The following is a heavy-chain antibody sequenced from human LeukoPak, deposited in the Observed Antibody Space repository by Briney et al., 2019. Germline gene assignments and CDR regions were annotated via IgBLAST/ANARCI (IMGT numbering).Heavy chain of an antibody. CDR1: GGSISSYY. CDR3: ARLSRSWSVSDAFDI. Sequence: NPSETLSLTCAVSGGSISSYYWSWIRQPPGKGLEWIGYIYYSGSTNYNPSLKSRVTISVDTSKNQFSLKLSSVTAADTAVYYCARLSRSWSVSDAFDIWGQGTMVTVSS. CDR2: IYYSGST. V-gene: IGHV4-59*01. D-gene: IGHD3-3*01. J-gene: IGHJ3*02.